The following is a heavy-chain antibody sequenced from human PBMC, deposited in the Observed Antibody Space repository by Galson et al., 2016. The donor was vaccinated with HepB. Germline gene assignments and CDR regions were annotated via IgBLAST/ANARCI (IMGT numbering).Heavy chain of an antibody. V-gene: IGHV4-39*01. CDR3: ARHLYDMYGYYFYGMDV. Sequence: SETLSLTCTVSGGSFSNTDSYWGWIRQPPGKGLQWIRTIYYSSSTYYHPSLKSRVTISADTSKNQFSLSLSSVAAADTAVYYCARHLYDMYGYYFYGMDVWGQGTTVTVSS. J-gene: IGHJ6*02. CDR1: GGSFSNTDSY. CDR2: IYYSSST. D-gene: IGHD3-9*01.